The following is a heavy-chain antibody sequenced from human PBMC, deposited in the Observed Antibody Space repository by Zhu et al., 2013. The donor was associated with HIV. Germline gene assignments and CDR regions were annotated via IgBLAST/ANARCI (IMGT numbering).Heavy chain of an antibody. D-gene: IGHD3-22*01. V-gene: IGHV1-2*02. J-gene: IGHJ4*02. CDR1: GYSFTGYF. Sequence: QVQVVQSGAEVKKPGASVKVSCKTSGYSFTGYFIHWVRQAPGQGLEWMGWINPKTGATHYAQKFQGRVTMTGDTSITTTYMQLNRLRSDDTAVYYCARVAGRKDYYDNSGYCDFWDQGTLVTVSS. CDR3: ARVAGRKDYYDNSGYCDF. CDR2: INPKTGAT.